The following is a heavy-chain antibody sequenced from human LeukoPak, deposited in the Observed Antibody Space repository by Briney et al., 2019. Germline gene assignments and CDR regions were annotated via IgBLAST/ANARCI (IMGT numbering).Heavy chain of an antibody. V-gene: IGHV1-8*01. D-gene: IGHD2-15*01. J-gene: IGHJ4*02. CDR2: IKPKSDNT. CDR3: ASAPPPHCSGGRCYSWGFVED. CDR1: GYTFINYD. Sequence: VASVKVSCKASGYTFINYDINWVRQAAGQGPEWMGWIKPKSDNTGYAQRLQGRVTMTRDISINTAYLELNSLRSEDTAVYYCASAPPPHCSGGRCYSWGFVEDWGQGTLVTVSS.